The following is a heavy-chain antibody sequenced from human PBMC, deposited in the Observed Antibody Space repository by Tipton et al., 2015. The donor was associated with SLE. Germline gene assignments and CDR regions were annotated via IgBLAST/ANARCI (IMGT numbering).Heavy chain of an antibody. J-gene: IGHJ3*02. D-gene: IGHD3-22*01. CDR3: ARLVDSSGYHGAFDI. CDR1: GDSISSYY. CDR2: IYYSGST. Sequence: TLSLTCTVSGDSISSYYWSWIRQPPGKGLEWIGYIYYSGSTNYNPSLKSRVTISVDTSKNQFSLKLSSVTAADTAVYYCARLVDSSGYHGAFDIWGQGTMVTVSS. V-gene: IGHV4-59*12.